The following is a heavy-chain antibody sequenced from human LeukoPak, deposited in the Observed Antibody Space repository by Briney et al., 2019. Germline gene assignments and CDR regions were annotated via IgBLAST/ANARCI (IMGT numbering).Heavy chain of an antibody. V-gene: IGHV3-21*01. J-gene: IGHJ4*02. CDR3: ARGQQLVRDFDY. Sequence: PGGSLRLSCAASGFTFSSYWMSWFPQAPGKGLEWVSSISSSSSYIYYADSVKGRFTISRDNAKNSLYLQMNSLRAEDTAVNYCARGQQLVRDFDYWGQGTLVTVSS. CDR2: ISSSSSYI. D-gene: IGHD6-13*01. CDR1: GFTFSSYW.